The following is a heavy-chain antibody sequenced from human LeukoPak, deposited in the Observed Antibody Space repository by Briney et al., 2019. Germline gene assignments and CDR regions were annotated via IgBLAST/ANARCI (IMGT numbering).Heavy chain of an antibody. D-gene: IGHD3-22*01. Sequence: GGSLRLSCAASGFTFSSYWMSWVRQAPGKGLEWVANIKQDGSEKYYVDSVKGRFTISRDNAKNSLYLQMNSLRAEDTAVYYCARERRSMIVVGYFDYWGQGTLVTVSS. J-gene: IGHJ4*02. CDR3: ARERRSMIVVGYFDY. CDR2: IKQDGSEK. V-gene: IGHV3-7*01. CDR1: GFTFSSYW.